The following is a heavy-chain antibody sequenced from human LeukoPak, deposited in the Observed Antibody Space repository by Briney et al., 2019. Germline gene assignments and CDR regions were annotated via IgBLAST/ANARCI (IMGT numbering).Heavy chain of an antibody. V-gene: IGHV1-8*02. CDR3: ARVGIQLWFANDY. D-gene: IGHD5-18*01. CDR2: INPNSGNT. CDR1: GYTFTGYY. Sequence: ASVKVSCKASGYTFTGYYMHWVRQAPGQGLEWMGWINPNSGNTGYAQKFQGRVTMTRNTSISTAYMELSSLRSEDTAVYYCARVGIQLWFANDYWGQGTLVTVSS. J-gene: IGHJ4*02.